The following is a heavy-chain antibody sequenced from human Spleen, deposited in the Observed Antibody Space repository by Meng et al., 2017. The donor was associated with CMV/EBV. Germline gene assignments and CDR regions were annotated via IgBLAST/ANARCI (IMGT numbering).Heavy chain of an antibody. CDR2: ISYDGSNT. V-gene: IGHV3-30*04. D-gene: IGHD3-9*01. CDR3: ARENVYYDSLTGLYHYYGMDV. Sequence: GGSLRLSCAASAFTFSSYAMHWVRQAPGKGLEWVAVISYDGSNTYYADSVKGRFIISRDNSKNTLYLQMNSLRAEDTAVYYCARENVYYDSLTGLYHYYGMDVWGQGTTVTVSS. CDR1: AFTFSSYA. J-gene: IGHJ6*02.